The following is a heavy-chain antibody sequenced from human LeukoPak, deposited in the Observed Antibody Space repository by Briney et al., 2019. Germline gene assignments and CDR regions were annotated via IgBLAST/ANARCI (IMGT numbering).Heavy chain of an antibody. D-gene: IGHD6-13*01. J-gene: IGHJ4*02. CDR3: AKDWGAGYSSSWGLHPHSFFDY. Sequence: GGSLRLSCAASGFTFSSYAMSWVRQAPGKGLEWVSAISGSGGGTYYADSVKGRFTISRDNSKNTLYLQMNSLRAEDTAVYYCAKDWGAGYSSSWGLHPHSFFDYWGQGTLVTVSS. CDR2: ISGSGGGT. CDR1: GFTFSSYA. V-gene: IGHV3-23*01.